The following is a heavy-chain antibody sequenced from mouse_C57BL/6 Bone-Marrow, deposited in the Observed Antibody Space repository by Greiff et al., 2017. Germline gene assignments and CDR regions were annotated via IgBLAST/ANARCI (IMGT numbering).Heavy chain of an antibody. V-gene: IGHV1-81*01. CDR3: ARFPLYYGYDEGFAY. J-gene: IGHJ3*01. D-gene: IGHD2-2*01. CDR1: GYTFTSYG. CDR2: IYPRSGNT. Sequence: VQLQESGAELARPGASVKLSCKASGYTFTSYGISWVKQRTGQGLEWIGEIYPRSGNTYYNEKFKGKATLTADKSSSTAYMELRSLTSEDSAVYFCARFPLYYGYDEGFAYGGQGTLVTVSA.